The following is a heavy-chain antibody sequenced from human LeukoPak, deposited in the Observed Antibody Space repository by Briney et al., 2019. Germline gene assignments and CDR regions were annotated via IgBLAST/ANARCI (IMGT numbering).Heavy chain of an antibody. V-gene: IGHV3-66*02. CDR3: ARDSESVWGSYYSDY. CDR2: IYSGGST. CDR1: GFTVSSNY. J-gene: IGHJ4*02. D-gene: IGHD3-16*01. Sequence: PGGSLRLSCAASGFTVSSNYMSWVRQAPGKGLEWVSVIYSGGSTYYADSVKGRFTISRDNSKNTLYLQMNSLRAEDTAVYYCARDSESVWGSYYSDYWGQGTLVTVSS.